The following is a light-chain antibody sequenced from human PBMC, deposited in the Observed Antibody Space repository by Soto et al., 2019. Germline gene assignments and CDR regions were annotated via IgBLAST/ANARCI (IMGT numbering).Light chain of an antibody. CDR2: GAS. CDR1: QSVSSSY. Sequence: EIVLTQSPGTLSLSPGERATLSCRASQSVSSSYLAWYLQKPGQAPRLLIYGASSRATGIPDRFSGSGSGTDFTLTISRLEPEDFAVYYCQQYGSSRVTFGPGTKVDIK. J-gene: IGKJ3*01. V-gene: IGKV3-20*01. CDR3: QQYGSSRVT.